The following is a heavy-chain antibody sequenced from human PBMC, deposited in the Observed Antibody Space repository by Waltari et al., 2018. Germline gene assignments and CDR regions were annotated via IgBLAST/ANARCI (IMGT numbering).Heavy chain of an antibody. J-gene: IGHJ5*02. CDR2: INPKGGGT. V-gene: IGHV1-2*02. Sequence: QVQLVQSGAEVKKPGASVKVSCKASGYIFTGYYIHWVRQAPGQGLQWMGWINPKGGGTYYAQKVQGRVTMTRDTSISTAYMELISLRSDDTAVYYCARGGVQGVIIDDNWFDPWGQGTLVTVSS. CDR3: ARGGVQGVIIDDNWFDP. D-gene: IGHD3-10*01. CDR1: GYIFTGYY.